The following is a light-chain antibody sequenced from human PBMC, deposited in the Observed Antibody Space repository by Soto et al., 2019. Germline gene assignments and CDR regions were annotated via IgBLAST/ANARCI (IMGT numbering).Light chain of an antibody. V-gene: IGKV3-11*01. CDR1: QSISYY. CDR3: QQRRIWPLT. CDR2: DVS. J-gene: IGKJ4*01. Sequence: EIVLTQSPATLSLSPGERATLSCRASQSISYYLAWYLQKPGQAPRLLILDVSNRATGIPARFSGSGSGTDFTLTISSLEPEVFEVYYSQQRRIWPLTFGGGTKVEIK.